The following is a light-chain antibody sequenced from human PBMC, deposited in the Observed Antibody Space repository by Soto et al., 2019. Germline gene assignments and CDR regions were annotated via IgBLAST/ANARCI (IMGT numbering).Light chain of an antibody. CDR2: DAS. V-gene: IGKV3-15*01. CDR1: QSVGRH. J-gene: IGKJ3*01. Sequence: PGEIATLSGRASQSVGRHLAWYQQSPGQAPRLLIHDASASPSCVPARFSGSGSGTDFTLTIISLQSDDFAVYYCQQYSDSPITFGPGTTVDLK. CDR3: QQYSDSPIT.